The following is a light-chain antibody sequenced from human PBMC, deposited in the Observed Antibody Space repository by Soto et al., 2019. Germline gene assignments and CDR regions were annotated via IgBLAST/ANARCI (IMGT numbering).Light chain of an antibody. Sequence: QSALTQPASVSRSPGQSITISCTGTSSDVGGYNYVSWYQQHPGKAPKLMIYEVSNRPSGVSNRFSGSKSGNTASLTISGLLAEDEAHYYCSSYTSSSSSVVFGGGTKLTVL. CDR2: EVS. J-gene: IGLJ2*01. CDR3: SSYTSSSSSVV. V-gene: IGLV2-14*01. CDR1: SSDVGGYNY.